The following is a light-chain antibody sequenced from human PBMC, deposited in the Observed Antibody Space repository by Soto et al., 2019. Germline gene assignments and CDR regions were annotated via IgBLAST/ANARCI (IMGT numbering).Light chain of an antibody. V-gene: IGLV1-44*01. Sequence: QSVLTQPPSSSGTPGRRVTISCSGSSSNIGSNTVNWYQQLPGTAPKLLIYSNNQRPSGVPDRFSGSKSGTSASLAISGLQSEDEADYYCAAWDDSLHGYVLGTGTKVTVL. J-gene: IGLJ1*01. CDR2: SNN. CDR1: SSNIGSNT. CDR3: AAWDDSLHGYV.